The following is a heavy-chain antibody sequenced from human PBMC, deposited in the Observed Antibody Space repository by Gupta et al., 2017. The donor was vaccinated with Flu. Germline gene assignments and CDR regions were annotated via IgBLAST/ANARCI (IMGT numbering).Heavy chain of an antibody. Sequence: QVQLQESGPGLVKPSETLSLTCTVSGGSISSYYWSWIRQPPGKGLEWIGYIYYSGSTNYNPSLKSRVTISVDTSKNQFSLKLSSVTAADTAVYXCARFRISLERRAYYYYGMDVWGQGTTVTVSS. CDR2: IYYSGST. CDR1: GGSISSYY. J-gene: IGHJ6*02. V-gene: IGHV4-59*01. D-gene: IGHD1-1*01. CDR3: ARFRISLERRAYYYYGMDV.